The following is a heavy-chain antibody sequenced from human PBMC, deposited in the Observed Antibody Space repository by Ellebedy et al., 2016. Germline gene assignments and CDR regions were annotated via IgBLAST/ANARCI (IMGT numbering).Heavy chain of an antibody. CDR1: GFTFSDHY. J-gene: IGHJ4*02. CDR3: ARECRDGDLDY. CDR2: IRSKAYGGTT. Sequence: GESLKISCAASGFTFSDHYMDWVRQAPGKGLEWVGFIRSKAYGGTTEYAASVKGRFTISRDDSKNSLYLQMNSLKTEDTAVYYCARECRDGDLDYWGQGTLVTVSS. D-gene: IGHD4-17*01. V-gene: IGHV3-72*01.